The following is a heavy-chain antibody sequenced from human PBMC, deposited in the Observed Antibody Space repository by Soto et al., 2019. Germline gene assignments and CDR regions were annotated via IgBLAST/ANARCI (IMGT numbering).Heavy chain of an antibody. Sequence: QITLKESGTTVVKPTQTLTLTCTFSGFSLSSSGVGVGWIRQPPGKALEWLALIYWDDDKRYSPSLKSRLTITKHTSKKQVVLTMTNMDPVETATYYWAHGTEKFDPWGQGTLVTVSA. CDR3: AHGTEKFDP. CDR1: GFSLSSSGVG. CDR2: IYWDDDK. J-gene: IGHJ5*02. V-gene: IGHV2-5*02.